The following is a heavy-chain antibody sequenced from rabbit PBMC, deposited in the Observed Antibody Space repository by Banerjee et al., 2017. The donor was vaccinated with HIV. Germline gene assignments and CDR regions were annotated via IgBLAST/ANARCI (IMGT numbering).Heavy chain of an antibody. V-gene: IGHV1S45*01. CDR2: VSTSSGNT. CDR1: GFDFRRYYM. Sequence: QEQLKETGGGLVQPGGSLTLSCKASGFDFRRYYMSWVHQAPGKGLEWIGCVSTSSGNTVYASWAKGRVTISKTSSTTVTLQMTSLTAADTATYFCARDLAGVIGWNFNLWGQGTLVTVS. D-gene: IGHD4-1*01. CDR3: ARDLAGVIGWNFNL. J-gene: IGHJ4*01.